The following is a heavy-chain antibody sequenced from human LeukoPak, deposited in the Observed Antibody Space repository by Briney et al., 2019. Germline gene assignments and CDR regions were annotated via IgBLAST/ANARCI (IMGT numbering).Heavy chain of an antibody. CDR1: GFSVSDYS. J-gene: IGHJ4*02. CDR2: VMSGRGST. CDR3: TRERQGSYYAFES. Sequence: GGSLRLSCAASGFSVSDYSISWIRQSPGKGPEWISYVMSGRGSTNYADSVKGRFTISRDNAKDSVALQLDGLRADDTAVYFCTRERQGSYYAFESWGQGTLVTVSS. D-gene: IGHD1-26*01. V-gene: IGHV3-11*05.